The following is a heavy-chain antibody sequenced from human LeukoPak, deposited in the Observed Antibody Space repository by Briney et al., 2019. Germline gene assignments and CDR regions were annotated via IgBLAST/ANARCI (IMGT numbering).Heavy chain of an antibody. D-gene: IGHD2-8*02. V-gene: IGHV4-39*01. J-gene: IGHJ4*02. CDR2: MYHGGST. Sequence: SETLSLTCTVSGCSIGSTRHYWGWIRQPPGKGLEWIGNMYHGGSTYYNPSLKSRVTISIDTSKNQFSLKLSSVTAADTAVYFRARVLKYCDYRVQGTLVTVSS. CDR3: ARVLKYCDY. CDR1: GCSIGSTRHY.